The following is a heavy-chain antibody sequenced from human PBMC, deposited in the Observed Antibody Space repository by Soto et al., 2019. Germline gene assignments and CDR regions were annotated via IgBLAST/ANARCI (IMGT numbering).Heavy chain of an antibody. CDR3: ARGGHCANGVCSVLDY. CDR2: IYYGGSA. V-gene: IGHV4-59*08. J-gene: IGHJ4*02. CDR1: GGSISTYY. Sequence: PSETLSLTCTVSGGSISTYYWSWIRQPPGRGLEWIGYIYYGGSADYNPSLKSRVTISVDTSKKQFSLKLSSVTAADTAVYYCARGGHCANGVCSVLDYWGQGTLVTVTS. D-gene: IGHD2-8*01.